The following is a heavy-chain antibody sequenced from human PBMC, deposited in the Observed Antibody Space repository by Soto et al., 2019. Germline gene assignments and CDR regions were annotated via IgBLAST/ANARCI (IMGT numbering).Heavy chain of an antibody. Sequence: ASVKVSCKVSGYTLTELSMHWVRQAPGKGLEWMGGFDPEDGETIYAQKFQGRVTMTEDTSTDTAYMELSSLRSEDTAVHYCATETGELRGHYYYGMDVWGQGTTVTVSS. CDR3: ATETGELRGHYYYGMDV. V-gene: IGHV1-24*01. J-gene: IGHJ6*02. D-gene: IGHD7-27*01. CDR1: GYTLTELS. CDR2: FDPEDGET.